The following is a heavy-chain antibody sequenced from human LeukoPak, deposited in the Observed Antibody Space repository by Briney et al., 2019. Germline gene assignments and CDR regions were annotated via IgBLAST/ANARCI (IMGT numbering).Heavy chain of an antibody. CDR3: ARGQKYRNGYTVTELGSGYFDY. J-gene: IGHJ4*02. V-gene: IGHV4-39*07. CDR2: IFYTGNT. CDR1: DGSISSSNYY. D-gene: IGHD5-18*01. Sequence: PSETLSLTCTVSDGSISSSNYYWAWIRQPPGKGLEWIANIFYTGNTYYNPSLKSRVTMSVDTSKNQFSLKLSSGTAADTAVYYCARGQKYRNGYTVTELGSGYFDYWGQGTLVTVSS.